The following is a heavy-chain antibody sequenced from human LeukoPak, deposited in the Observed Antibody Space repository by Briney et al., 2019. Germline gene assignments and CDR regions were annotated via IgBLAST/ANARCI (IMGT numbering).Heavy chain of an antibody. J-gene: IGHJ6*03. CDR1: GGSFSGYY. CDR2: INHSGST. V-gene: IGHV4-34*01. Sequence: SATLSLTCAVYGGSFSGYYSSWIRLPPGKGLEWIGEINHSGSTNYNPSLQSRVTISVDTSKNHFSLKLSSVTAAHTAVYYCARGGGIVVVPAAIRDYYYYMDVWGKGTTVTVSS. D-gene: IGHD2-2*02. CDR3: ARGGGIVVVPAAIRDYYYYMDV.